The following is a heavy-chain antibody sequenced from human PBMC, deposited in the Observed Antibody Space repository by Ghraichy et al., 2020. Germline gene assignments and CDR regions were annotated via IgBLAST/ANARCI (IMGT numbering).Heavy chain of an antibody. CDR3: ARGDRTIFGVVITFDY. Sequence: GGSLRLSCAASGFTFSSYSMNWVRQAPGKGLEWVSFISSSSSYIYYADSVKGRFTISRDNAKNSLYLQMNSLRAEDTAVYYCARGDRTIFGVVITFDYWGQGTLVTVSS. D-gene: IGHD3-3*01. CDR2: ISSSSSYI. V-gene: IGHV3-21*01. J-gene: IGHJ4*02. CDR1: GFTFSSYS.